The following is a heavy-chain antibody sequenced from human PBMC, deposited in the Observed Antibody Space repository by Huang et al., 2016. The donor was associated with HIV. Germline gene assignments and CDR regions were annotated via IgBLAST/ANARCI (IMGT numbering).Heavy chain of an antibody. J-gene: IGHJ2*01. V-gene: IGHV4-39*01. CDR3: ARNHDFWRGRMFAISYFDV. CDR2: LYYTGKS. CDR1: GGSINTGRYY. Sequence: QMRFQESGPGLVKPSGTLSLTCNVSGGSINTGRYYWGWIRQPPGKGLEWVGSLYYTGKSPSAPSLKGRLTMSADTSKNQLSLNLSAVTAADTAIYYCARNHDFWRGRMFAISYFDVWGRGTLVTVAS. D-gene: IGHD3-3*01.